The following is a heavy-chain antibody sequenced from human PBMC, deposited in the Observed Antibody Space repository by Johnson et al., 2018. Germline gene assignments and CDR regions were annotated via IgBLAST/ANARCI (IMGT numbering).Heavy chain of an antibody. Sequence: QVQLRESGPGLVKPSEPLSLSCTVSGGSISSYYWSWLRQPPGKGLEWIGYIYYSGSTNYTPSLQRRVTRSVDTSKNQSSLKLSSVTAADTGWYDWSRESVSRVFLYFYGMDVWGQGTTVTVSS. CDR3: SRESVSRVFLYFYGMDV. CDR2: IYYSGST. D-gene: IGHD3-3*01. J-gene: IGHJ6*02. V-gene: IGHV4-59*01. CDR1: GGSISSYY.